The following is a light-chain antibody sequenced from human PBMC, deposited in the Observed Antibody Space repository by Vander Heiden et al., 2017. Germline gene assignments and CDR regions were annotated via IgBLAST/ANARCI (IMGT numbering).Light chain of an antibody. J-gene: IGKJ5*01. CDR1: ESISSN. V-gene: IGKV1-39*01. Sequence: EIQLTQSPSSLSASVGDRVTITRRASESISSNLNGYQQKKGKAPQIWLYAAPSLQSGVPSRFSGSGSGTDFTFTISSLQPEDFATCYCQQCYSTPIPLGQGTRLEI. CDR2: AAP. CDR3: QQCYSTPIP.